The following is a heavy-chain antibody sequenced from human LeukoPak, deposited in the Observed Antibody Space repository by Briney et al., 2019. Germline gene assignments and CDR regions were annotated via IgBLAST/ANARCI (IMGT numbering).Heavy chain of an antibody. J-gene: IGHJ3*02. CDR2: ISSSSSYT. CDR3: ARCLRGMVWGVIQHPDRLDAFDI. Sequence: GGSLRLSCAASGFTFSDYYMSWIRQAPGKGLEWVSYISSSSSYTNYADSVKGRFTISRDNAKNSLYLQMNSLRAEDTAVYYCARCLRGMVWGVIQHPDRLDAFDIWGQGTMVTVSS. CDR1: GFTFSDYY. V-gene: IGHV3-11*06. D-gene: IGHD3-10*01.